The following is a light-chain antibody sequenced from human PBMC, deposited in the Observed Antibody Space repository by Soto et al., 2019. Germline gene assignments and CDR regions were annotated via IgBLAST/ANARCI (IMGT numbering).Light chain of an antibody. V-gene: IGKV1-9*01. J-gene: IGKJ4*01. Sequence: DIQLTQSPSFLSASVGDRVTITCRASQGISSYLAWYQQKPGKAPRLLIYGASTLQSGVPSTFSGYGSGTEFTLSISRLQPEDFATYYCLHLHSYPLTFGGGTRVEI. CDR3: LHLHSYPLT. CDR2: GAS. CDR1: QGISSY.